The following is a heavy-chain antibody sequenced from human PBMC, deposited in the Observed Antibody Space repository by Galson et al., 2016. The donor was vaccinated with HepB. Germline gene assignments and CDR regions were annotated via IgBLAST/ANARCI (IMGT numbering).Heavy chain of an antibody. D-gene: IGHD2-15*01. CDR1: TSTFSNYW. CDR2: IKPDGSEK. CDR3: ARRSCTAGRCYSASYLCFDS. Sequence: SLRLSCADSTSTFSNYWMTWVRQAPGKGLEWVANIKPDGSEKYYVDSVKGRFTISRDNAKNSLYLQMNSLRAEDTAVYYCARRSCTAGRCYSASYLCFDSWGQGTLVTVSS. V-gene: IGHV3-7*01. J-gene: IGHJ4*02.